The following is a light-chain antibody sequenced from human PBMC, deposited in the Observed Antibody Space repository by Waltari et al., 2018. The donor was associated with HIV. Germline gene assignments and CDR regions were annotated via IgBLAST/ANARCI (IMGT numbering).Light chain of an antibody. CDR1: NSKLGSNT. Sequence: QSVLIQPPSASGPPGQWVSISCSGSNSKLGSNTVHCYQSIPGTAPKLLIYNNKQRPSGVPDRFAGSKSGTSASLASSGLQSEDEADYFCAAWADSLNGPVFGGGTKLTVL. CDR3: AAWADSLNGPV. J-gene: IGLJ3*02. CDR2: NNK. V-gene: IGLV1-44*01.